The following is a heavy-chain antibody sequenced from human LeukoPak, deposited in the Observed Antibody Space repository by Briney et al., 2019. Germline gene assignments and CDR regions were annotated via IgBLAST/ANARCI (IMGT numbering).Heavy chain of an antibody. CDR2: INTGNGNT. D-gene: IGHD3-22*01. CDR3: ARGGAYYYDSNAYYLDYFQH. CDR1: GYTFTSYA. Sequence: VASVKVSCKASGYTFTSYAMHWVRQAPGQRLEWMGWINTGNGNTKYSQKFQGRVTFTKDTSASTASMELSSLRFEDTAIYYCARGGAYYYDSNAYYLDYFQHWGPGTLVIVSS. V-gene: IGHV1-3*04. J-gene: IGHJ1*01.